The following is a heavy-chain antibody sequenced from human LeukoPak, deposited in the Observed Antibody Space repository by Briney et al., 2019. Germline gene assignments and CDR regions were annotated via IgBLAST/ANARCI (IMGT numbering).Heavy chain of an antibody. D-gene: IGHD6-13*01. Sequence: GGSLRLSCEDSGFTFSSCAMSWVRQAPGKGLEWVSGISAGGGNTYYADSVKGRFTISRDNSKNTLYLQMNSLRAEDTAVYYCAKDSYSKEDFWGQGVLVTVSS. J-gene: IGHJ4*02. V-gene: IGHV3-23*01. CDR3: AKDSYSKEDF. CDR1: GFTFSSCA. CDR2: ISAGGGNT.